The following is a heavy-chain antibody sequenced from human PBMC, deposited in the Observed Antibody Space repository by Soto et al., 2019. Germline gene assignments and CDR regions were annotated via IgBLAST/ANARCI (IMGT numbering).Heavy chain of an antibody. CDR1: GGTFSSYT. D-gene: IGHD3-10*01. J-gene: IGHJ4*02. V-gene: IGHV1-69*02. CDR3: ARSYYASGSTPPEDY. Sequence: QVQLVQSGAEVKKPGSSVKVSCKASGGTFSSYTISWVRQAPGQGLEWMGRIIPILGIANYAQKFQGRVTITADKSTSTAYMELSSLRSEDTAVYYCARSYYASGSTPPEDYWGQGTLVTVSS. CDR2: IIPILGIA.